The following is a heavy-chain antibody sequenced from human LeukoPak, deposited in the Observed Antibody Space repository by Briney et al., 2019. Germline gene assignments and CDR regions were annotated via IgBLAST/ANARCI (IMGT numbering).Heavy chain of an antibody. D-gene: IGHD6-19*01. CDR1: GGSFSGYY. J-gene: IGHJ4*02. CDR2: INHSGST. Sequence: PSQTLSLTCAVYGGSFSGYYWSWIRQPPGKGLEWMGEINHSGSTNYNPSLKSRVTISVDTSKNQFSLKLSSVTAADTAVYYCAGWISYSSGWYAVNYWGQGTLVTVSS. CDR3: AGWISYSSGWYAVNY. V-gene: IGHV4-34*01.